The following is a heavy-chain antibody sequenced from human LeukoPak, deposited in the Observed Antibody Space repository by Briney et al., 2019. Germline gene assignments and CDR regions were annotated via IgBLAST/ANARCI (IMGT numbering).Heavy chain of an antibody. CDR2: ISSRAATR. V-gene: IGHV3-48*03. CDR3: AELGITMIGGV. CDR1: GFTFSTYE. J-gene: IGHJ6*04. Sequence: PGGSLRLSCAASGFTFSTYEMNWVRQAPGRGLEWVSSISSRAATRYYADSVKGRFTISRDNAKNSLYLQMNSLRAEDTAVYYCAELGITMIGGVWGKGTTVTISS. D-gene: IGHD3-10*02.